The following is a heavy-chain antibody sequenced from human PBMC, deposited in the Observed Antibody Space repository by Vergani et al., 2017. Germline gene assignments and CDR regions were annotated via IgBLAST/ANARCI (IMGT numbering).Heavy chain of an antibody. V-gene: IGHV3-53*04. CDR1: GFTVSSNY. D-gene: IGHD3-10*01. Sequence: EVQLVESGGGLVQPGGSLRLSCAASGFTVSSNYMSWVRRAPGKGLEWVSVIYSGGSTYYADSVKGRFTISRHNSKNTLYLQMTSLRAEDTAVYYCARGNYGSGSYYPHYWGEGTLVTVSS. J-gene: IGHJ4*02. CDR3: ARGNYGSGSYYPHY. CDR2: IYSGGST.